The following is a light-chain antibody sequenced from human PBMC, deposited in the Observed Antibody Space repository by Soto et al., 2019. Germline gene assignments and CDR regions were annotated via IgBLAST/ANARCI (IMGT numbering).Light chain of an antibody. V-gene: IGLV2-14*01. CDR3: SSYTSSTSLDV. CDR1: SSDVGGYNY. Sequence: QSALTQPASVSGSPGQSITISCTETSSDVGGYNYVSWYQQHPGKAPKLMIYEVSNRPSGVSIRFSGSKSGNTASLTISGLQAEDEADYYCSSYTSSTSLDVFGTGTKVTVL. J-gene: IGLJ1*01. CDR2: EVS.